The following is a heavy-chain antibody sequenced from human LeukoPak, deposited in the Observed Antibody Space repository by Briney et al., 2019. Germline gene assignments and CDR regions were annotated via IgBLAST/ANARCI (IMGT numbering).Heavy chain of an antibody. CDR1: GYTFTDYY. CDR3: ATLGEDNTDTPFDY. CDR2: INPNSGGT. D-gene: IGHD3-16*01. J-gene: IGHJ4*02. Sequence: ASVKVSCKASGYTFTDYYMHWVRQAPGQGLEWMGWINPNSGGTNYAQKFQGWVTMTRDTSISTVYMELSRLRSDDTAVYYCATLGEDNTDTPFDYWGQGTLVTVSS. V-gene: IGHV1-2*04.